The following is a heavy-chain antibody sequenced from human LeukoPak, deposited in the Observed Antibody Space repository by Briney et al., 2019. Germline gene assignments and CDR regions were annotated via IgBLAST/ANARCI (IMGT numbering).Heavy chain of an antibody. V-gene: IGHV1-2*02. D-gene: IGHD6-25*01. CDR1: GYTFTGYY. J-gene: IGHJ4*02. Sequence: ASVKVSCKASGYTFTGYYMHWVRQAPGQGLEWMGWINPNSGGTNYAQKFQGRVTMTRDTSISTAYMELSRLRSDDTAVYYCARVKAAAANFASGGQETRVTVSS. CDR3: ARVKAAAANFAS. CDR2: INPNSGGT.